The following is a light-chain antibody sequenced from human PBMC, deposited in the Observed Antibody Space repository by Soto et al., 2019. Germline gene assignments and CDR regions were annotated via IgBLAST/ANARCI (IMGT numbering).Light chain of an antibody. V-gene: IGLV1-40*01. CDR1: SSNIGAGYE. CDR3: QSYDSSLSVLYV. J-gene: IGLJ1*01. Sequence: QSVLTQPPSVSGAPGHRVTISCTGSSSNIGAGYEVHWFQQLPGTAPKLLIYGNTNRPSGVPDRFSGSKSDTSASLAITGLQHEDEADYYCQSYDSSLSVLYVFGTGPKVPVL. CDR2: GNT.